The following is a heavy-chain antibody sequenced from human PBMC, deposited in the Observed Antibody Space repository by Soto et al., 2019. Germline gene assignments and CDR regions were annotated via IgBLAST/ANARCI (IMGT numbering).Heavy chain of an antibody. CDR3: AKDDTLQVWWAFDY. J-gene: IGHJ4*02. D-gene: IGHD2-21*01. V-gene: IGHV3-23*01. CDR1: RFTFSSYA. CDR2: ISTSGGST. Sequence: GGSLRLSCAASRFTFSSYAMSWVRQAPGKGLEWVSGISTSGGSTYYADSVKGRFTISRDNSKNTLYLQMNSLRAEDTAVYYCAKDDTLQVWWAFDYWGQGTLVTVSS.